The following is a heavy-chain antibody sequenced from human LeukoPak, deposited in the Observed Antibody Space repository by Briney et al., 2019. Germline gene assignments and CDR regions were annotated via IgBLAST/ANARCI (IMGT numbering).Heavy chain of an antibody. Sequence: ASVKVSCKASGYTFTSYDISWVRQATGQGLEWMGWMNPNSGNTGYAQKFQGRVTMTRNTSISTAYMELSSLRSEDTAVYYCARAPLYSSSWYSSFDYWGQGTLVTVSS. J-gene: IGHJ4*02. CDR2: MNPNSGNT. D-gene: IGHD6-13*01. CDR3: ARAPLYSSSWYSSFDY. CDR1: GYTFTSYD. V-gene: IGHV1-8*01.